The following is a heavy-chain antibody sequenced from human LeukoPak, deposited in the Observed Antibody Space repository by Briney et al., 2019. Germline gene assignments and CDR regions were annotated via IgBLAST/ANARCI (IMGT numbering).Heavy chain of an antibody. CDR2: ISSSSSTI. CDR1: GFTFSSYS. Sequence: PGGSLRLSCAASGFTFSSYSMNWVRQAPGKGLEWVSYISSSSSTIYYADSVKGRFTISRDNAKNSLYLQMNSLRAEDTAVYYCARPVYPPGIMDYYYYMDVWGKGTTVAVSS. D-gene: IGHD1-14*01. V-gene: IGHV3-48*01. J-gene: IGHJ6*03. CDR3: ARPVYPPGIMDYYYYMDV.